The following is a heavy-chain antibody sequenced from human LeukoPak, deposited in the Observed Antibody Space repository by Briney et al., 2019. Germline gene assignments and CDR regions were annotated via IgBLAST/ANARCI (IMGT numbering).Heavy chain of an antibody. CDR2: IRHDGSNK. J-gene: IGHJ4*02. CDR3: ARLTAAGRRTDFDY. D-gene: IGHD6-13*01. V-gene: IGHV3-30*02. Sequence: GGSLRLSCAASGFTFSSYGMHWVRQAPGKGLEWVAFIRHDGSNKYYADSVKGRFTISRDNSKNTLYLQMNSLRVEDTAVYYCARLTAAGRRTDFDYWGQGTLVTVSS. CDR1: GFTFSSYG.